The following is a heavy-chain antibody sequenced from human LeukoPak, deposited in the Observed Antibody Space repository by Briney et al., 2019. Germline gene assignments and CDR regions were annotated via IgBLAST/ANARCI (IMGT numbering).Heavy chain of an antibody. J-gene: IGHJ4*02. CDR1: GGSISSGSYY. D-gene: IGHD4/OR15-4a*01. V-gene: IGHV4-61*02. Sequence: PSQTLSLTCTVSGGSISSGSYYWSWIRQPAGKGLEWIGRIYTSGSTNYNPSLKSRVTISVDTSKNQFSLKLSSVTAADTAVYYCANDNGYFDYWGQGTLVTVSS. CDR2: IYTSGST. CDR3: ANDNGYFDY.